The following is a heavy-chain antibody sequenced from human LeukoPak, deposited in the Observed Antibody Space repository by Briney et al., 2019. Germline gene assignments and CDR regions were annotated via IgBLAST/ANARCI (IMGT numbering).Heavy chain of an antibody. D-gene: IGHD3/OR15-3a*01. CDR2: IYPSDGFT. V-gene: IGHV1-46*01. Sequence: ASVNVSCKTSGFSITDYFMHWVRQAPGQGLEWTGMIYPSDGFTGQAQKFEGRVTITSDTSTSTVYMEMSSLTLEDTAVYYCARAVDQDFDYWGQGTLVTVSS. CDR3: ARAVDQDFDY. CDR1: GFSITDYF. J-gene: IGHJ4*02.